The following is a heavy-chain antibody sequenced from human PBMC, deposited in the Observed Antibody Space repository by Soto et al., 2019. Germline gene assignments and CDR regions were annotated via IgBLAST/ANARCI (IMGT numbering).Heavy chain of an antibody. D-gene: IGHD3-10*02. CDR1: GYTFSNYG. CDR3: SRFTMVGGWFDPNYYHGMDV. V-gene: IGHV1-18*01. J-gene: IGHJ6*02. CDR2: ISGYNGNT. Sequence: QVQLVQSGAEVKKPGASVTVSCKTSGYTFSNYGINWVRQAPGQGLEWMGWISGYNGNTNYAQTVQGRVTMTTDTSTGTVYMELRSLKSADTAISYCSRFTMVGGWFDPNYYHGMDVWGQGTTVTVSS.